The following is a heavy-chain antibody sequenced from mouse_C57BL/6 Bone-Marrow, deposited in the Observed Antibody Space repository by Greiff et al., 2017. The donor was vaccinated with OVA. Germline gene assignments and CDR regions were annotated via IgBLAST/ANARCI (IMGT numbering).Heavy chain of an antibody. CDR2: IYPNNGGT. V-gene: IGHV1-18*01. Sequence: VQLQQSGPELVKPGASVKIPCKASGYTFTDYYMDWVKQSHGKSLEWIGDIYPNNGGTIYNQKFKGKATLTVDKSSSTAYMELRSLTSEDTAVYYCARGGHDGCSFAYWGQGTLVTVSA. CDR3: ARGGHDGCSFAY. J-gene: IGHJ3*01. CDR1: GYTFTDYY. D-gene: IGHD2-3*01.